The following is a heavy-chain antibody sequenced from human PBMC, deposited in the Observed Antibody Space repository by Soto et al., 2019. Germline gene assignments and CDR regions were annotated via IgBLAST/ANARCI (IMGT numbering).Heavy chain of an antibody. V-gene: IGHV4-30-4*01. Sequence: QVQLQESGPGLVKPSQTLSLTCTVSGGSIRSGDYYWSWIRQPPGKGLEWIGYIYYSGSTYYNPSLKSRVTISVDTSKNQFSLKLSSVTAADTAVYYCARSTGLGEYYYDSSGYPWAFDYWGQGTLVTVSS. CDR3: ARSTGLGEYYYDSSGYPWAFDY. D-gene: IGHD3-22*01. J-gene: IGHJ4*02. CDR2: IYYSGST. CDR1: GGSIRSGDYY.